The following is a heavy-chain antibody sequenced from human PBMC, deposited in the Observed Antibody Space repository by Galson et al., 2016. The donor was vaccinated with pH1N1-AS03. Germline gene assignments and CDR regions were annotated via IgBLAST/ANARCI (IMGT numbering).Heavy chain of an antibody. V-gene: IGHV3-23*01. J-gene: IGHJ6*02. CDR2: ISVDGDPT. CDR3: AQGYEMDV. Sequence: SLRLSCAASGFTFRKFAMSWVRQAPGKGLEWLSSISVDGDPTYYADSVRGRFTISRDDSKNMVYLQVNNLGVEETAIYYCAQGYEMDVWGQGITVTVPS. CDR1: GFTFRKFA.